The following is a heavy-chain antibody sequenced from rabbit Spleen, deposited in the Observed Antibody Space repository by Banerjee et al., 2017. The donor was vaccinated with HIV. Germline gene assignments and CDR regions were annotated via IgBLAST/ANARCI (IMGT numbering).Heavy chain of an antibody. CDR1: GIDFSSYYY. J-gene: IGHJ3*01. CDR3: ARARDTYDDVGDYARLDL. Sequence: QQQLEESGGGLVKPGGTLTLTCKVSGIDFSSYYYICWVRQAPGKGLEWIGCIYAVGGTTDYANWVNGRFTISSDNAQNTVDLQMNSLTAADTATYFCARARDTYDDVGDYARLDLWGPGTLVTVS. D-gene: IGHD2-1*01. CDR2: IYAVGGTT. V-gene: IGHV1S43*01.